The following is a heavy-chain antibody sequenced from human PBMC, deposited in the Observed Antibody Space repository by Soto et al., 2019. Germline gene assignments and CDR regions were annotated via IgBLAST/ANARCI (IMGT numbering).Heavy chain of an antibody. CDR1: GYTFTSYA. CDR2: INAGNGNT. D-gene: IGHD6-19*01. CDR3: ARGDSDSSGWYNWFDP. J-gene: IGHJ5*02. Sequence: GASVKPSCKDSGYTFTSYAMHWVRQAPKQRLEWMGWINAGNGNTKYSQKFQGRVTITRDTSASTAYMELSSLRSEDTAVYYCARGDSDSSGWYNWFDPWGQGTLVTVSS. V-gene: IGHV1-3*01.